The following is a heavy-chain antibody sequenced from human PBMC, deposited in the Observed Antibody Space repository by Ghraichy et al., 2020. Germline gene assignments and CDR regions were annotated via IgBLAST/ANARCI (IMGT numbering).Heavy chain of an antibody. Sequence: SQTLSLTCAISGDSVSSNSAAWNWIRQSPSRGLEWLGRTYYRSKWYNDYAVSVKSRITINPDTSKNQFSLQLNSVTPEDTAVYYCARELSFRIAAAGNTGYFDLWGRGTLVTVSS. D-gene: IGHD6-13*01. CDR2: TYYRSKWYN. CDR3: ARELSFRIAAAGNTGYFDL. CDR1: GDSVSSNSAA. V-gene: IGHV6-1*01. J-gene: IGHJ2*01.